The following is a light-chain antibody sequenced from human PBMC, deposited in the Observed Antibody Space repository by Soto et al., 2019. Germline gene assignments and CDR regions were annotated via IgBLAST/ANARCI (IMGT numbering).Light chain of an antibody. J-gene: IGKJ4*01. CDR3: QQYGSPVT. V-gene: IGKV3-20*01. CDR2: GAS. Sequence: EIVLTQSPGTLSLSPGERATLSCRASQSVSSSYLAWYQQKPGQAPRLLIYGASSRATGIPDRFSGSGSGTDFTLTISRLEPEDFGVYYCQQYGSPVTFGGGTKVEIK. CDR1: QSVSSSY.